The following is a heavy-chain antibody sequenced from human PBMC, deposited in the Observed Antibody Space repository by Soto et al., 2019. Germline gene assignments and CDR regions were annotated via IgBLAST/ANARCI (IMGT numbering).Heavy chain of an antibody. CDR1: GFTFSPDA. CDR2: ISGTGVYS. D-gene: IGHD2-15*01. V-gene: IGHV3-23*01. Sequence: EVQLLESGGDFVQPGGSLRLSCVASGFTFSPDAMAWVRQASGKGLEWVAAISGTGVYSYYADSVKGRFTISTDNYKNMVFLQMSSLRAADTAIYFCARISCSGSRSYVASGAGSRFDHWGQGTQVAVS. J-gene: IGHJ4*02. CDR3: ARISCSGSRSYVASGAGSRFDH.